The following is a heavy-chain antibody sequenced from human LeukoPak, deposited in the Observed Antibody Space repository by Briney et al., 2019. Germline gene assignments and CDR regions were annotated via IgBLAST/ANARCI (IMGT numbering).Heavy chain of an antibody. V-gene: IGHV3-21*01. J-gene: IGHJ3*02. Sequence: GSLRLSCAASGFTFSSYSMNWVRQAPGKGLEWVSSISSSSSYIYYADSVKGRFTISRDNSKNTLYLQMNSLRAEDTAVYYCAKEIYGGNPDAFDIWGQGTMVTVSS. D-gene: IGHD4-23*01. CDR3: AKEIYGGNPDAFDI. CDR1: GFTFSSYS. CDR2: ISSSSSYI.